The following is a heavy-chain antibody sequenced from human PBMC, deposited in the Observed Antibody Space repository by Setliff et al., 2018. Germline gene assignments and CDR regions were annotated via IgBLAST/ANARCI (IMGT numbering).Heavy chain of an antibody. CDR2: INTNSGGT. CDR3: ARDGASSGDHLFDY. D-gene: IGHD1-1*01. Sequence: ASVKVSCKASGYTFTNYAMNWVRQAPGQGLEWMEWINTNSGGTNYAQKFQGRVTMTRDTSISTAYMELSRLRSDDTAVYYCARDGASSGDHLFDYWGQGTLVTVSS. CDR1: GYTFTNYA. V-gene: IGHV1-2*02. J-gene: IGHJ4*02.